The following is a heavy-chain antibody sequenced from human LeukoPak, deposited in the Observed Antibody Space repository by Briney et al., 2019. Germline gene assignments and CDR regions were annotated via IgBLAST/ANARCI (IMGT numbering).Heavy chain of an antibody. CDR2: IYYSGST. J-gene: IGHJ4*02. CDR3: AASPPYYDFWSGYYPALGYFDY. V-gene: IGHV4-61*08. D-gene: IGHD3-3*01. Sequence: PSETLSLTCTVSGGSISSGGYFWSWIRQPPGKGLEWIGYIYYSGSTNYNPSLKSRVTISVDTSKNQFSLKLSSVTAADTAVYYCAASPPYYDFWSGYYPALGYFDYWGQGTLVTVSS. CDR1: GGSISSGGYF.